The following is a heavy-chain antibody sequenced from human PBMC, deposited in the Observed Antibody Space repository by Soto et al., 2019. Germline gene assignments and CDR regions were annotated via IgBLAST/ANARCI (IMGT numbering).Heavy chain of an antibody. D-gene: IGHD6-19*01. CDR1: GFTFSDHW. Sequence: EVQLVESGGGLVQPGGSLRLSCAASGFTFSDHWMHWVRQVPGKGLVWVARINSDGSTTTYADSVKGRFTISRANAWNTLYLQMDSLKAGDTALYYCARGYSSGPDYWGQGTLVTVSS. J-gene: IGHJ4*02. V-gene: IGHV3-74*01. CDR3: ARGYSSGPDY. CDR2: INSDGSTT.